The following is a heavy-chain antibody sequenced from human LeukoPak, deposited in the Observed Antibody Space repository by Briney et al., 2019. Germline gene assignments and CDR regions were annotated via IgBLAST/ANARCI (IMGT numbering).Heavy chain of an antibody. V-gene: IGHV3-23*01. CDR3: AKDLHHSSGWQTGDY. Sequence: PGGSLRLSCAASGFTFSSYAMSWVRQAPGKGLEWVSAISGSGGSTYYADSVKGRFTISRDNSKNTLYLQMNSLRAEDTAVYYCAKDLHHSSGWQTGDYWGQGTLVTVSS. CDR2: ISGSGGST. D-gene: IGHD6-19*01. CDR1: GFTFSSYA. J-gene: IGHJ4*02.